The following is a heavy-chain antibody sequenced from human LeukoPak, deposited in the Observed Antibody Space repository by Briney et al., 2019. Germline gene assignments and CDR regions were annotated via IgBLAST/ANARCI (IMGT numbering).Heavy chain of an antibody. Sequence: SETLSLTCTVSGGSISSSSYYWGWIRQPPGKGLEWIGSIYYSGSTYYNPSLKSRVTISVDTSKNQFSLKLSSVTAADTAVYYCARKHYCTNGVCYGYYFDYWGQGTLVTVSS. CDR3: ARKHYCTNGVCYGYYFDY. V-gene: IGHV4-39*01. J-gene: IGHJ4*02. CDR2: IYYSGST. D-gene: IGHD2-8*01. CDR1: GGSISSSSYY.